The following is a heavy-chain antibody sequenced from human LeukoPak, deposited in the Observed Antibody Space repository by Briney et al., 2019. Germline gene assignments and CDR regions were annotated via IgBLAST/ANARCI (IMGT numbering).Heavy chain of an antibody. Sequence: GGSLRLSCVASGFTFSSFWMSWVRQAPGKGLEFVANIDQDGSVRNYVDSVKGRFIISRDNAKNSLYLQMDSLRAEDTAVYFCAGDPGPSSFDSWAWEPRSPSPQ. D-gene: IGHD6-13*01. CDR2: IDQDGSVR. J-gene: IGHJ4*02. CDR3: AGDPGPSSFDS. CDR1: GFTFSSFW. V-gene: IGHV3-7*01.